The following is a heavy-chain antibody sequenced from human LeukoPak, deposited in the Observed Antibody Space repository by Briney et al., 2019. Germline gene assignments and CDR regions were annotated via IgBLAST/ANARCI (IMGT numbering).Heavy chain of an antibody. V-gene: IGHV3-23*01. CDR2: VSGSGGST. CDR3: ARQVGPDY. J-gene: IGHJ4*02. Sequence: PGGSLRLSCAASGFTFSSYAMSWVRQAPGKGLEWVSAVSGSGGSTYYADSVKGRFIISRDNYKNTLYLQMNSLRVEDTAVYYCARQVGPDYWGQGTLVTVSS. CDR1: GFTFSSYA.